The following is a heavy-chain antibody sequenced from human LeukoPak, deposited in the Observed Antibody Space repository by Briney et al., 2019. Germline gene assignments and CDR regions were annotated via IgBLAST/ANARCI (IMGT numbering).Heavy chain of an antibody. J-gene: IGHJ4*02. D-gene: IGHD5-24*01. CDR3: ARREQGMATIGH. Sequence: GGSLRLSCAASGFTFSSYGMHWVRQAPGKGLEWVAFIRYDGSNKYYADSVKGRFTISRDNSKNTLYLQMNSLRAEDTAVYYCARREQGMATIGHWGQGTLVTVSS. CDR2: IRYDGSNK. V-gene: IGHV3-30*02. CDR1: GFTFSSYG.